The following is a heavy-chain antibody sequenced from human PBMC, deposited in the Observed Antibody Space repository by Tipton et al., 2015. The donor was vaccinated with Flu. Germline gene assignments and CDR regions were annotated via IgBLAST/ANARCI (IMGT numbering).Heavy chain of an antibody. D-gene: IGHD2-2*01. CDR2: IYYSGST. CDR3: ARGDCNSTSCLDY. J-gene: IGHJ4*02. V-gene: IGHV4-39*07. Sequence: TLSLTCTVSGGSIISSSFYWGWIRQPPGKGLEWIGNIYYSGSTNYNPSLKSRVTISVDTSKNQFSLKLSSVTAADTAVYYCARGDCNSTSCLDYWGQGTLVTVSS. CDR1: GGSIISSSFY.